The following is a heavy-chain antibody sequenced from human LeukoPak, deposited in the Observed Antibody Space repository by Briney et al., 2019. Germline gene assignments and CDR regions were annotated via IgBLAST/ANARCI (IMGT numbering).Heavy chain of an antibody. CDR2: ISYDGSNI. J-gene: IGHJ6*02. CDR3: SRDLPPEDV. V-gene: IGHV3-30-3*01. CDR1: GFTFSHYA. Sequence: PGGSLRLSCAASGFTFSHYAMHWVRQAPGKRLEWVALISYDGSNIQYADSWKGRFTISRDNSKNTLYLQMNSLRVDDTAVYYCSRDLPPEDVWGQGTTVTVSS.